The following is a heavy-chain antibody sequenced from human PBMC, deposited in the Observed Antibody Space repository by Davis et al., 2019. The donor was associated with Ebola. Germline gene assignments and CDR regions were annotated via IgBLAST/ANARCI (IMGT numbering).Heavy chain of an antibody. Sequence: ASVKVSCKVSGYTLTELSMHWVRQAPGKGLEWMGGFDPEDGETIYAQKFQGRVTMTEDTSTDTAYMELSSLRSEDTAVYYCATGWGSRDHLVPKYWGQGTLVTVSS. CDR3: ATGWGSRDHLVPKY. CDR1: GYTLTELS. V-gene: IGHV1-24*01. D-gene: IGHD5-24*01. CDR2: FDPEDGET. J-gene: IGHJ4*02.